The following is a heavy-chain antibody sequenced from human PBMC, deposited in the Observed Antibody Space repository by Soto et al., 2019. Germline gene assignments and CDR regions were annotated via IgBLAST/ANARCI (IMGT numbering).Heavy chain of an antibody. CDR2: ISSRGSTI. Sequence: GGSLRLSCAASGFTFSDYYMSWIRQAPGKGLELVSYISSRGSTIYYADSVKSRFTISRDNAKNSLYLQMNSLRAEDTAVYYCAREGLSVAGKTYYYYGMDVWGQGTTGTVSS. J-gene: IGHJ6*02. D-gene: IGHD6-19*01. V-gene: IGHV3-11*04. CDR3: AREGLSVAGKTYYYYGMDV. CDR1: GFTFSDYY.